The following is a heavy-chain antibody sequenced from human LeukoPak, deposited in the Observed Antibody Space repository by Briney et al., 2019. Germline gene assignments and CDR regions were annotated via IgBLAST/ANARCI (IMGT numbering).Heavy chain of an antibody. CDR2: ISSSSYI. D-gene: IGHD1-26*01. J-gene: IGHJ4*02. CDR1: GFTFSSYS. CDR3: ARDSGSYAFFDY. Sequence: GGSLRLSCAASGFTFSSYSMNWVRQAPGKGLEWVSSISSSSYIYYADSVKGRSTISRDNAKNSLYLQMNSLRAEDTAVYYCARDSGSYAFFDYWGQGTLVTVSS. V-gene: IGHV3-21*01.